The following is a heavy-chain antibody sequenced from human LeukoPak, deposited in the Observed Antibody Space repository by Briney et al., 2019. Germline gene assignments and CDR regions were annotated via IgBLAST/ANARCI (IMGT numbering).Heavy chain of an antibody. J-gene: IGHJ4*02. V-gene: IGHV3-33*08. CDR1: GFTFSSYG. CDR2: IWYDGSNK. CDR3: ARGGRNSYYSDY. D-gene: IGHD3-22*01. Sequence: SGGSLRLSCAASGFTFSSYGMHWVRQAPGKGLEWVAVIWYDGSNKYYADSVKGRFTISRDNSKNTLYLQMNSLRAEDTAVYYCARGGRNSYYSDYWGQGTLVTVSS.